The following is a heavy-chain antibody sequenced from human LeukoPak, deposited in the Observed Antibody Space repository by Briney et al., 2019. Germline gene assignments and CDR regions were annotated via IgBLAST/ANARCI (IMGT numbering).Heavy chain of an antibody. J-gene: IGHJ6*03. CDR3: ARTQQLRYYYYYMDV. V-gene: IGHV4-59*01. D-gene: IGHD6-13*01. CDR2: IYYSGST. CDR1: GGSISSYY. Sequence: PSETLSLTCTVSGGSISSYYRSWIRQPPGKGLEWIGYIYYSGSTNYNPSLKSRVTISVDTSKNQFSLKLSSVTAADTAVYYCARTQQLRYYYYYMDVWGKGTTVTVSS.